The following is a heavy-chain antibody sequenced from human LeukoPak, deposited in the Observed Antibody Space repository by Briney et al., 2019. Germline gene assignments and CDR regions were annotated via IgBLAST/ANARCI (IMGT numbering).Heavy chain of an antibody. J-gene: IGHJ4*02. CDR2: IIPIFGTA. D-gene: IGHD3-16*02. CDR3: ARGPGPEDYDYVWGSYLHYFDY. CDR1: GGTFSSYA. V-gene: IGHV1-69*13. Sequence: PVKVSCKASGGTFSSYAISWVRQAPGQGLEWMGGIIPIFGTANYAQKFQGRVTITADESTSTAYMELSSLRSEDTAVYYCARGPGPEDYDYVWGSYLHYFDYWGQGTLVTVSS.